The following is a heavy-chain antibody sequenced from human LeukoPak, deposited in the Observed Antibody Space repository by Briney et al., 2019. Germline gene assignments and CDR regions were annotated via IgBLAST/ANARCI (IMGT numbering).Heavy chain of an antibody. CDR1: GGSISSYY. V-gene: IGHV4-59*01. Sequence: SETLSLTSSVSGGSISSYYWNWIRQPPGKGLEWIGYIYYSGTSNYNPSLKSRVTISVDTSKNQFSLKLSSVTAADTAVYYCARDRGYCSGGSCYSIDWFDPWGQGTLVTVSS. CDR2: IYYSGTS. J-gene: IGHJ5*02. CDR3: ARDRGYCSGGSCYSIDWFDP. D-gene: IGHD2-15*01.